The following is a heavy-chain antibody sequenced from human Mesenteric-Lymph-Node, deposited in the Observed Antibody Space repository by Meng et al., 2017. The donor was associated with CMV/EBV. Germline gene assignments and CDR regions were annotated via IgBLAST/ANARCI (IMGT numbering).Heavy chain of an antibody. D-gene: IGHD3-10*01. CDR3: AIYGSGTSYYFDY. CDR1: GGSINSAGYF. V-gene: IGHV4-31*01. J-gene: IGHJ4*02. CDR2: IYYSGGT. Sequence: TVSGGSINSAGYFWIWIRQHPGKGLEWIGYIYYSGGTHYNPSLKSQVTISADTSKNQFSLNLNSVTAADTAVYYCAIYGSGTSYYFDYWGQGTLVTVSS.